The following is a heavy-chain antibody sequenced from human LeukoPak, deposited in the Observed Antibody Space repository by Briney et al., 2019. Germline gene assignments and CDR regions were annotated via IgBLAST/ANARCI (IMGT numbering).Heavy chain of an antibody. Sequence: GGSLRLSCAASGFTFSSYAMHWVRQAPGKGLEWVAVISYDGSNKYYADFVKGRFTISRDNSKNTLYLQMNSLRAEDTAVYYCARDLSLEGRWAELDYWGQGTLVTVSS. CDR2: ISYDGSNK. CDR1: GFTFSSYA. V-gene: IGHV3-30*04. J-gene: IGHJ4*02. D-gene: IGHD2/OR15-2a*01. CDR3: ARDLSLEGRWAELDY.